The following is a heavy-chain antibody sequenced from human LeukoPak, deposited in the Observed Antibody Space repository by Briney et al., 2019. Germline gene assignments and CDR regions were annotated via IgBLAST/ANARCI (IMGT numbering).Heavy chain of an antibody. V-gene: IGHV4-31*03. J-gene: IGHJ2*01. Sequence: SETLSLTCTVSGGSISSGGYYWSWIRQHPGKGLEWIGYIYYSGSTYYSPSLKSRVTISVDTSKNQFSLKLSSVTAADTAVYYCARNPNWGNWYFDLWGRGTLVTVSS. CDR2: IYYSGST. CDR1: GGSISSGGYY. CDR3: ARNPNWGNWYFDL. D-gene: IGHD7-27*01.